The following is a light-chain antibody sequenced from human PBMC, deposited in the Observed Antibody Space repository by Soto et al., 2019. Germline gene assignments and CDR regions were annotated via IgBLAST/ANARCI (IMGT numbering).Light chain of an antibody. Sequence: SGLAQPASVSGSPGQYITISCTGTSSDVGCYNYVSWYQQHPGKAPKLMIYEVSNRPSGVSNRFSGSKSGNTASLTISGLQAEDEADYYCSSYTSSSTLYVFGTGTKVTVL. CDR3: SSYTSSSTLYV. CDR2: EVS. CDR1: SSDVGCYNY. J-gene: IGLJ1*01. V-gene: IGLV2-14*01.